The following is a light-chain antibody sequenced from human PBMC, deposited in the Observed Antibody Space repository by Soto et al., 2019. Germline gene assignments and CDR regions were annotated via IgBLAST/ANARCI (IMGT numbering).Light chain of an antibody. Sequence: SHELTQPPSSAVSPGQTARITCSGDALPKQYAYWYQQKPGQARVLVIYKDSERPSGIPERFSGSSSGTTVTLTISGVQAEDEADYCCQSADSSGPYVFGTGTKVTVL. CDR1: ALPKQY. CDR3: QSADSSGPYV. V-gene: IGLV3-25*02. J-gene: IGLJ1*01. CDR2: KDS.